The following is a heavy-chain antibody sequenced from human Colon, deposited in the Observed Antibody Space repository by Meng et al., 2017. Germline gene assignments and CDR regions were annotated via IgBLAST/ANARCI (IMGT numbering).Heavy chain of an antibody. D-gene: IGHD2-15*01. Sequence: ASVKVSCKASGYTFTGYYMHWVRQAPGQGLEWMGWINPNSGGTNYAQKFQGRVTKTRDTSISTAYMELSRLRTGDTAVYYCARGSGGAHFDYWGQGTLVTVSS. CDR2: INPNSGGT. CDR1: GYTFTGYY. CDR3: ARGSGGAHFDY. J-gene: IGHJ4*02. V-gene: IGHV1-2*02.